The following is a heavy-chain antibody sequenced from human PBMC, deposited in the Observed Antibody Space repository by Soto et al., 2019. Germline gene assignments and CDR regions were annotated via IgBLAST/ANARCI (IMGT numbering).Heavy chain of an antibody. J-gene: IGHJ5*02. D-gene: IGHD3-10*01. CDR3: ARDAYGASYNWFDP. Sequence: QVQLVQSGAEVKKPGSSVKVSCKASGGTFSSYTISWVRQAPGQGLEWMGRIIPILGIANYAQKFQGRVTITADKSTSTADMELSSLRSEDTAVYYCARDAYGASYNWFDPWGQGTLVTVSS. CDR1: GGTFSSYT. CDR2: IIPILGIA. V-gene: IGHV1-69*08.